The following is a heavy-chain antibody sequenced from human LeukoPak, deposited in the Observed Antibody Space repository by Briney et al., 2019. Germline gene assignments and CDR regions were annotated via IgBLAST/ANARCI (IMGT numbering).Heavy chain of an antibody. CDR3: ARAVQWHYYMDV. CDR2: VDHTGST. Sequence: SETLSLTCSVSDDSITMYYWTWVRQPPGKGLEWIGYVDHTGSTNYNPSLKSRVTISVDTSKNQFSLKLSSVTAADTAVYYCARAVQWHYYMDVWGKGTTVTISS. D-gene: IGHD6-19*01. J-gene: IGHJ6*03. V-gene: IGHV4-59*01. CDR1: DDSITMYY.